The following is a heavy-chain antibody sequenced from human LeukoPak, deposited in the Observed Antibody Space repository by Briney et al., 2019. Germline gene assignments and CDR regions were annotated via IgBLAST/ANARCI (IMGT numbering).Heavy chain of an antibody. D-gene: IGHD3/OR15-3a*01. J-gene: IGHJ6*03. CDR1: GFTFSSYE. CDR2: ISSSGSTI. V-gene: IGHV3-48*03. Sequence: GGSLRLSCAASGFTFSSYEMNWVRQAPGKGLEWVSYISSSGSTIYYADSVKGRFTISRDNAKNSLYLQMNSLRADDTALYYCARDHLLDWYYYYVDVWGKGTTVTVS. CDR3: ARDHLLDWYYYYVDV.